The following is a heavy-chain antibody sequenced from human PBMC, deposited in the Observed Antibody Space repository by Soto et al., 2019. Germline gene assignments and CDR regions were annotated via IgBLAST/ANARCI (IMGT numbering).Heavy chain of an antibody. CDR2: ISFDGTNE. Sequence: PWGSLRLSCPASRFSFSSYAIHWVRQAPGKGLDWVALISFDGTNEFYADSVQGRFRVSRDNSRNTVWLQMSSLTTDDTALYYCTRRATGYSDLWGQGTLVTVSS. D-gene: IGHD3-9*01. CDR1: RFSFSSYA. CDR3: TRRATGYSDL. V-gene: IGHV3-30-3*01. J-gene: IGHJ5*02.